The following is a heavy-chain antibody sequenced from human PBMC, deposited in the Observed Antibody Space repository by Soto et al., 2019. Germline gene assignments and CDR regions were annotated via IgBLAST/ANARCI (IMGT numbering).Heavy chain of an antibody. D-gene: IGHD5-12*01. CDR3: ARDKYSRYDWHN. J-gene: IGHJ4*02. V-gene: IGHV1-69*13. CDR2: IIPIFGTA. Sequence: SVKVSCKASGGTFSSYAISWVRQAPGQGLEWMGGIIPIFGTANYAQKFQGRVTITADESTSTAYMELSSLRSEDTAVYYCARDKYSRYDWHNWGQGTLVTVSS. CDR1: GGTFSSYA.